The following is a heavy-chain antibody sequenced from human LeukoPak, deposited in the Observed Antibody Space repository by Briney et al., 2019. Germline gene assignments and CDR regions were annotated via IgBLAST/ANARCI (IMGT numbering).Heavy chain of an antibody. CDR2: ISYDGSNK. Sequence: GGSLRLSCEASGFTFYIYWMGWVRQAPGKGLEWVAVISYDGSNKYYADSVKGRFTISRDNSKNTLYLQMNSLRAEDTAVYYCAKDIAAAGTYYWGQGTLVTVSS. D-gene: IGHD6-13*01. CDR1: GFTFYIYW. J-gene: IGHJ4*02. CDR3: AKDIAAAGTYY. V-gene: IGHV3-30*18.